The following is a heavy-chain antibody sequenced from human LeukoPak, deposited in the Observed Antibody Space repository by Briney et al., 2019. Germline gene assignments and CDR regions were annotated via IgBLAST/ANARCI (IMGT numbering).Heavy chain of an antibody. J-gene: IGHJ4*02. CDR3: ARDNTYYYDSSGPFFDY. CDR1: GFTFSSYW. Sequence: GGSLRLSRAASGFTFSSYWMSWVRQAPGKGLEWVSSISSSSSYIYYADSVKGRFSISRDNAKNSLYLQMSSLRCKDTAVYYCARDNTYYYDSSGPFFDYWGQGTLVTVSS. V-gene: IGHV3-21*01. CDR2: ISSSSSYI. D-gene: IGHD3-22*01.